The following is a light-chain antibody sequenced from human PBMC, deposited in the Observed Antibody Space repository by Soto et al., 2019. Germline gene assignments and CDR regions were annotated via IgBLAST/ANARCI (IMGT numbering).Light chain of an antibody. J-gene: IGLJ1*01. Sequence: QSALTQPASVSGSPGQSITISCAGTTGDVGGYNYVSWYQQHPGKAPKLMIYEVSNRPSGVSNRFSGSKSGNTASLTISGLQAEDEADYYCSSYTSSSTLYVFGTGTQLTVL. CDR3: SSYTSSSTLYV. V-gene: IGLV2-14*01. CDR1: TGDVGGYNY. CDR2: EVS.